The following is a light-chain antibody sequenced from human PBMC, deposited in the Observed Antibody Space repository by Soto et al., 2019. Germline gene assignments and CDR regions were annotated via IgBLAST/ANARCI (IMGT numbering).Light chain of an antibody. Sequence: QSALTQPPSASGSPRQSVTISCTGTSSDVGGYNYVSWYQQHPGKAPKLMIYEVSKRPSGVPDRFSGSKSGNTASLTVSGLLAEDEADYYCSSYAGSNNLIFGGGTKLTVL. CDR2: EVS. CDR3: SSYAGSNNLI. J-gene: IGLJ2*01. V-gene: IGLV2-8*01. CDR1: SSDVGGYNY.